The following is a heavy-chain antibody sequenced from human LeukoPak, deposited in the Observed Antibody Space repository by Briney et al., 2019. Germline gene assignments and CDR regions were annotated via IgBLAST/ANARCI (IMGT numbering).Heavy chain of an antibody. CDR2: ISTSGSST. D-gene: IGHD3-16*02. CDR1: GFTFSSCA. V-gene: IGHV3-23*01. J-gene: IGHJ4*02. Sequence: GGSLRLSCAASGFTFSSCAMSWVRQAPVQGLEWVSAISTSGSSTYYADSVKGRFTISRDNSKNTLYLQMNSLRVEDTAVYYCAIPGPSYRRFDHWGQGTLVTVSS. CDR3: AIPGPSYRRFDH.